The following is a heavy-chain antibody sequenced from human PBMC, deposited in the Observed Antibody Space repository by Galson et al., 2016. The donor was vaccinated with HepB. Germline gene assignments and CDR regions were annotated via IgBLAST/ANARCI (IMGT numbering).Heavy chain of an antibody. Sequence: CAISGYRVYNNGAAWFWIRQSPSRGLEWLGRTFYSSTWENHYAGAVINRRTISPDTSRNQFSLHLHTLTPEDTAVYYCARAVMLGRGMDVWGQGTTVTVSS. CDR1: GYRVYNNGAA. V-gene: IGHV6-1*01. CDR3: ARAVMLGRGMDV. CDR2: TFYSSTWEN. J-gene: IGHJ6*02. D-gene: IGHD3-10*01.